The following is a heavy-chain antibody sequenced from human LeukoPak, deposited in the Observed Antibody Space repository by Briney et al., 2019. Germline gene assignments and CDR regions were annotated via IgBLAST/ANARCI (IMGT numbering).Heavy chain of an antibody. J-gene: IGHJ4*02. Sequence: NPSETLSLTCAVYGGSFSGYYWSWIRQPPGKGLEWIGYIYYSGSTNYNPSLKSRVTISVDTSKNQFSLKLSSVTAADTAVYYCARGGPREAATRGYYFDYWGQGTLVTVSS. CDR1: GGSFSGYY. CDR2: IYYSGST. D-gene: IGHD1-26*01. V-gene: IGHV4-59*01. CDR3: ARGGPREAATRGYYFDY.